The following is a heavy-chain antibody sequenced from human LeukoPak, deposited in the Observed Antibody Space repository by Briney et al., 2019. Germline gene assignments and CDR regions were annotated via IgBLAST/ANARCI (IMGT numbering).Heavy chain of an antibody. J-gene: IGHJ4*02. CDR2: ISSSSSTI. V-gene: IGHV3-48*01. D-gene: IGHD1-26*01. CDR3: APGEPTDY. CDR1: GFTFSSCS. Sequence: GGSLRLSCAASGFTFSSCSMNRVRQAPGKGLEWVSYISSSSSTIYYADSVKGRFTISRDNAKNSLYPQMNSLRAEDTAVYYCAPGEPTDYWGQGTLVTVSS.